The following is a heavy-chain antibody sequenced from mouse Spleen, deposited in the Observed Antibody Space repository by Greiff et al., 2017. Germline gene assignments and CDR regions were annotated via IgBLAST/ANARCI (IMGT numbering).Heavy chain of an antibody. CDR2: ISSGSSTI. J-gene: IGHJ2*01. V-gene: IGHV5-17*02. CDR3: ARSNYGNYDHYFDY. CDR1: GFTFSSFG. D-gene: IGHD2-1*01. Sequence: EVQGVESGGGLVQPGGSRKLSCAASGFTFSSFGMHWVRQAPEKGLEWVAYISSGSSTIYYADTVKGRFTISRDNPKNTLFLQMTSLRSEDTAMYYCARSNYGNYDHYFDYWGQGTTLTVSS.